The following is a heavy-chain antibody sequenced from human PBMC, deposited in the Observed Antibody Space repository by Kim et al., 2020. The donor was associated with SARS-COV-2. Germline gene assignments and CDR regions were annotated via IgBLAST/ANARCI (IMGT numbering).Heavy chain of an antibody. Sequence: SVKVSCKASGGTFSSYAISWVRQAPGQGLEWMGGIIPIFGTANYAQKFQGRVTITADESTSTAYMELSSLRSEDTAVYYCARHGFCGGDCYSGEPYYYYGMDVWGQGTTVTVSS. CDR2: IIPIFGTA. D-gene: IGHD2-21*02. J-gene: IGHJ6*02. V-gene: IGHV1-69*13. CDR3: ARHGFCGGDCYSGEPYYYYGMDV. CDR1: GGTFSSYA.